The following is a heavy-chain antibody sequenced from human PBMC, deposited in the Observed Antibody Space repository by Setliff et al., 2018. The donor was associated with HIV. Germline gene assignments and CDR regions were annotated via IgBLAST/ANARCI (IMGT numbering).Heavy chain of an antibody. CDR2: ICYSGST. CDR1: GDSTTSSSSY. V-gene: IGHV4-39*01. J-gene: IGHJ4*02. Sequence: PSETLSLTCTVSGDSTTSSSSYWGWIRQPPGKGLEWIGNICYSGSTYYNPSLKSRVTISVDTSKNQFSLKLSSVTAADTAIYYCARTRGYTYGYIDYWGQGTLVTVSS. CDR3: ARTRGYTYGYIDY. D-gene: IGHD5-18*01.